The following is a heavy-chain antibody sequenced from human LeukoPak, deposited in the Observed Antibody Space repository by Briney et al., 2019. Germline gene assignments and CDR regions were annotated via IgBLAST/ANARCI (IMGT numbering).Heavy chain of an antibody. Sequence: SETLSLTCTVSGGSVRSDSYYWSWIRQPPGKGLEWIGYVYYSGSTNYNPSLKSRVTISVDTSKNQFSLKLRSVTAADTAVYYCVREAATDYYDSSGYYRQTEVFDAWGQGTMVTVSS. J-gene: IGHJ3*01. CDR1: GGSVRSDSYY. D-gene: IGHD3-22*01. CDR3: VREAATDYYDSSGYYRQTEVFDA. CDR2: VYYSGST. V-gene: IGHV4-61*01.